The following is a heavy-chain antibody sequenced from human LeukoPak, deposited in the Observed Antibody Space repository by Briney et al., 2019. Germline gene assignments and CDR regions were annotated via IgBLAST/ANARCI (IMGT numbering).Heavy chain of an antibody. V-gene: IGHV1-2*02. Sequence: ASVKVSCKASGYIFTANYMHWVRQAPGQGLEWMGWINSRSGGTNYGEKFRGRVTMTRDTFITTAYMELSSLRFDDTAVYYCARGSGTSWFDYWGQGTLVTVSS. CDR1: GYIFTANY. J-gene: IGHJ4*02. CDR2: INSRSGGT. D-gene: IGHD2-2*01. CDR3: ARGSGTSWFDY.